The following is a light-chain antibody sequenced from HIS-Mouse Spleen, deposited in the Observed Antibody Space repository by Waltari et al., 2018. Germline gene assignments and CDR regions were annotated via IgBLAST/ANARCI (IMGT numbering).Light chain of an antibody. CDR2: DVS. CDR3: CSYAGSYTYV. J-gene: IGLJ1*01. V-gene: IGLV2-11*01. CDR1: SRYVGGYNY. Sequence: QSALTQPRSVSGSPGQSVPISCTGTSRYVGGYNYVSWYQQHPGKAPKLMIYDVSKRPSGVPDRFSGSKSGNTASLTISGLQAEDEADYYCCSYAGSYTYVFGTGTKVTVL.